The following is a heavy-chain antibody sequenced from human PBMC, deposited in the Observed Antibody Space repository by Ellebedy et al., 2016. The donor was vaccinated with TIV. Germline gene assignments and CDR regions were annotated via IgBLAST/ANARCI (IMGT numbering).Heavy chain of an antibody. J-gene: IGHJ1*01. V-gene: IGHV3-21*05. Sequence: GGSLRLSCAGSGFTFSSYAINWVRQAPGKGLEWVSCITTDGDIFYADSVKGRFAISRDTSKNTLFLQMNSLRPEDTAVYYCARDTHYYVQYFQHWGQGTLVTVSS. CDR2: ITTDGDI. CDR3: ARDTHYYVQYFQH. CDR1: GFTFSSYA. D-gene: IGHD3-10*02.